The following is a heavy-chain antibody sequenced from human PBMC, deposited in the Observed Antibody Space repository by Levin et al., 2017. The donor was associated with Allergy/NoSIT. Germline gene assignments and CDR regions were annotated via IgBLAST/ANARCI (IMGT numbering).Heavy chain of an antibody. Sequence: GGSLRLSCAASGFTVSSNYMSWVRQAPGKGLEWVSVIYSGGSTYYADSVKGRFTISRDNSKNTLYLQMNSLRAEDTAVYYCASIIMITLGGVIADYWGQGTLVTVSS. J-gene: IGHJ4*02. CDR3: ASIIMITLGGVIADY. D-gene: IGHD3-16*02. CDR1: GFTVSSNY. CDR2: IYSGGST. V-gene: IGHV3-66*02.